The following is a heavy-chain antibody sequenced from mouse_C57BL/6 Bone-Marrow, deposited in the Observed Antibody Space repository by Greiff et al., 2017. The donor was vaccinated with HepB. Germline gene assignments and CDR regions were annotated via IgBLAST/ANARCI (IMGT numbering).Heavy chain of an antibody. D-gene: IGHD3-2*02. CDR1: GFTFSSYG. CDR3: ARLDSSGYVDY. CDR2: ISSGGSYT. J-gene: IGHJ2*01. Sequence: EVKLVEPGGDLVKPGGSLKLSCAASGFTFSSYGMSWVRQTPDKRLERVATISSGGSYTYYPDSVKGRVTITRDDAMNTLYLQMSSLKSEDTAMYYCARLDSSGYVDYWGQGTTLTVSS. V-gene: IGHV5-6*01.